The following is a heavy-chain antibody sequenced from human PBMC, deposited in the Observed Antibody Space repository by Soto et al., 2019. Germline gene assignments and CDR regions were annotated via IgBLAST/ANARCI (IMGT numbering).Heavy chain of an antibody. CDR3: TGLYIVGAIDY. J-gene: IGHJ4*02. CDR1: GFTFSNAW. D-gene: IGHD3-22*01. Sequence: DVQLVESGGGLVKPGGSLRLSCVASGFTFSNAWMNWVRQAPGKGLEWVGRIKLTVDGVSTSYAAPVKGRFTLSRDNSKHTLYLQMNSLKTADTAVYYCTGLYIVGAIDYWRKGTMVTASS. V-gene: IGHV3-15*01. CDR2: IKLTVDGVST.